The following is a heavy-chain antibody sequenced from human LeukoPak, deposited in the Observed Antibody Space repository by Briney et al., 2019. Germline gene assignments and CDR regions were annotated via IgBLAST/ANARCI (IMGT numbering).Heavy chain of an antibody. CDR3: AREGPDYYFDY. CDR2: INAGNGNT. Sequence: ASVKVSCKASGYTFTSYAMHWVRQAPGQRLERMGWINAGNGNTKYSQKFQGRVTITRDTSASTAYMELSSLRSEDTAVYYCAREGPDYYFDYWGQGTLVTVSS. V-gene: IGHV1-3*01. CDR1: GYTFTSYA. J-gene: IGHJ4*02.